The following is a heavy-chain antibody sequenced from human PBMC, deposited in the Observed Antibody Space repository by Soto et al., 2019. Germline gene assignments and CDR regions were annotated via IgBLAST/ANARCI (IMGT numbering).Heavy chain of an antibody. CDR2: IGGGGATT. CDR1: GFTFRNSA. V-gene: IGHV3-23*01. Sequence: EVQLLESGGGLVQPGGSLRLSCAASGFTFRNSAMNWVRQVPGKGLEWVSAIGGGGATTFYADSLKGRFTVSRDNSKNTLYLQMNSLRAEDTAVYYCVFPSSGKYFFEHWGQGALVTVSS. CDR3: VFPSSGKYFFEH. D-gene: IGHD3-22*01. J-gene: IGHJ4*02.